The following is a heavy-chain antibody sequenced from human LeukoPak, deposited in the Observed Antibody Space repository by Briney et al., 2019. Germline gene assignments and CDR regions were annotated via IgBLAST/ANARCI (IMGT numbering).Heavy chain of an antibody. CDR3: ATGVGITIFGVVTNAFDI. V-gene: IGHV3-53*01. CDR1: GFTVSSNY. Sequence: GGSLRLSCAASGFTVSSNYMSWVRQAPGKGLEWVSVIYSGGSTYYADSVKGRFTISRDNSKNTLYLQMNSLRAEDTAVYYCATGVGITIFGVVTNAFDIWGQGTLVTVSS. D-gene: IGHD3-3*01. J-gene: IGHJ3*02. CDR2: IYSGGST.